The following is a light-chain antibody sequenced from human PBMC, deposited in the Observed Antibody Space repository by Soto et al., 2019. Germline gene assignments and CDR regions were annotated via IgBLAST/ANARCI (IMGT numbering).Light chain of an antibody. J-gene: IGKJ4*01. CDR3: QQAHSFPLT. CDR2: GAS. Sequence: DIQMTQSPSSVSASVGDTVTITCRASQNIYFWLAWYQQRPGKAPKFLISGASSLQTGVPSRFSGSRYGTDFTLRITGLQPEDFATYYCQQAHSFPLTFGGGTKVQI. CDR1: QNIYFW. V-gene: IGKV1D-12*01.